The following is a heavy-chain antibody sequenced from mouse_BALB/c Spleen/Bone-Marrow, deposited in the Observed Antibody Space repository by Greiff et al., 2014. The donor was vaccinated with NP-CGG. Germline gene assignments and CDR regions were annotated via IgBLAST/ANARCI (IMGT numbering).Heavy chain of an antibody. J-gene: IGHJ1*01. CDR1: GFTFTDYY. CDR2: IRNKANGYTT. Sequence: EVQLQQSGGGLVQPGGSLRLSCATSGFTFTDYYMSWVRQPPGKALEWLGFIRNKANGYTTEYSASVKGRFTISRDNSQGILYLQMNTLRAEDSATYYCARDKNYGSYWYFDVWGAGTTVTVSS. V-gene: IGHV7-3*02. CDR3: ARDKNYGSYWYFDV. D-gene: IGHD2-1*01.